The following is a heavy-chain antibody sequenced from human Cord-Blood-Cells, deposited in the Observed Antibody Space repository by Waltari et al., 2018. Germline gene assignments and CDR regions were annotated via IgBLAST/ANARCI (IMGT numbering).Heavy chain of an antibody. D-gene: IGHD4-4*01. V-gene: IGHV1-69*09. CDR3: ARVCGIGYSNYYYYMDV. CDR1: GGTFSSYA. Sequence: QVQLVQSGAEVKKPGSSVKVSCKASGGTFSSYAISWVRQAPGQGLEWMGRIIPILGIANDAQKFQGRVTITADKSTSKAYMERSSLRSEDMAVYYCARVCGIGYSNYYYYMDVWGKGTTVTVSS. J-gene: IGHJ6*03. CDR2: IIPILGIA.